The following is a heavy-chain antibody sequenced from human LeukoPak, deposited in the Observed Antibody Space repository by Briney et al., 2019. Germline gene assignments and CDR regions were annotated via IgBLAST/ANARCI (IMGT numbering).Heavy chain of an antibody. V-gene: IGHV2-5*02. CDR2: IYWDDDK. D-gene: IGHD2-2*01. CDR3: AHRGPYCSSTSCYSD. J-gene: IGHJ4*02. Sequence: SGPTLVTPTQTLPLTCTFSGFSLSPSGGGGGWIRPPPRKGLEGLALIYWDDDKRYSPSLKSRLTITKDTSKNQVVLTMTNMDPVDTATYYCAHRGPYCSSTSCYSDWGQGTLVTVSS. CDR1: GFSLSPSGGG.